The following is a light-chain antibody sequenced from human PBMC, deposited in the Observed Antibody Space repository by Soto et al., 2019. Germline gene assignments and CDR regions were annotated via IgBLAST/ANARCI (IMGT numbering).Light chain of an antibody. V-gene: IGLV4-60*02. CDR2: LEGSGTY. J-gene: IGLJ1*01. Sequence: QPVLTQSSSASASLGSSVNLTCTLSSGHSRYIIAWYQQQPGQAPRYLMNLEGSGTYNKGSGIPDRFSGSSSGADRYLTISNLQFEDEADYYCETWDSNTRVFGTGTKLTVL. CDR3: ETWDSNTRV. CDR1: SGHSRYI.